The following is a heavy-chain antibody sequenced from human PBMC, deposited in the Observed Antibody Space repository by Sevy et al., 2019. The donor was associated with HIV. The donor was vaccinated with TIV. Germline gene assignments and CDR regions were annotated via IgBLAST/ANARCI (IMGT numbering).Heavy chain of an antibody. CDR2: IKSKSGGYAA. CDR1: GFSLSDAY. Sequence: GGSLRLSCVASGFSLSDAYMIWVRQAPGKGLEWVGRIKSKSGGYAADYTTPVKDRFTISRDDSKNTLWLQMNSLKTEDTGIYYCTTDCLERSGPSDDGLDIWGQGTMVTVSS. J-gene: IGHJ3*02. V-gene: IGHV3-15*01. D-gene: IGHD3-22*01. CDR3: TTDCLERSGPSDDGLDI.